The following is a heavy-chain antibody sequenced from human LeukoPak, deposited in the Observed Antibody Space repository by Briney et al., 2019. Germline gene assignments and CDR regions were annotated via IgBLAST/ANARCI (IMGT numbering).Heavy chain of an antibody. CDR1: GFSFSSYS. CDR3: VRASTSGYHSG. J-gene: IGHJ4*02. V-gene: IGHV3-48*01. CDR2: ISSSSSIT. Sequence: PGGSLRLSCAASGFSFSSYSMNWVRQAPGKGLEWVSYISSSSSITYYADSVKGRFTISRDNAKNSLYLQMNSLRADDTAVYYCVRASTSGYHSGGGQGTLVTVSS. D-gene: IGHD3-22*01.